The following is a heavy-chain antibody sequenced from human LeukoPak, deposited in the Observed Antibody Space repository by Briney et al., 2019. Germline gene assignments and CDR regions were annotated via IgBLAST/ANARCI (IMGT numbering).Heavy chain of an antibody. CDR2: ISWNSGSI. J-gene: IGHJ4*02. CDR3: AKGGVKYDTPLGY. V-gene: IGHV3-9*01. D-gene: IGHD3-22*01. CDR1: GFTFDDYA. Sequence: GGSLRLSCAASGFTFDDYAMHWVRQAPGKGLEWVSGISWNSGSIGYADSVKGRFTISRDNAKNSLYLQMNSLRAEDTALYYCAKGGVKYDTPLGYWGQGTLVTVSS.